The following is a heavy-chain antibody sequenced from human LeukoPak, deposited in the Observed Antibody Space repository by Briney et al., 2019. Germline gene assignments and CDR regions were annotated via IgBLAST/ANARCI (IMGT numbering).Heavy chain of an antibody. CDR2: INHSGST. V-gene: IGHV4-4*02. CDR3: ARGSMAAVAGPRLDY. J-gene: IGHJ4*02. D-gene: IGHD6-19*01. Sequence: SGTLSLTCAVSGGSISSSNWWSWVRQPPGKGLEWIGEINHSGSTNYNPSLKSRVTISVDTSKNQFSLKLSSVTAADTAVYYCARGSMAAVAGPRLDYWGQGTLVTVSS. CDR1: GGSISSSNW.